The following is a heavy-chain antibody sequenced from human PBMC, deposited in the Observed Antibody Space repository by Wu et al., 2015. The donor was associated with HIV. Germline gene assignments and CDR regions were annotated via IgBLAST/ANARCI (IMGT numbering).Heavy chain of an antibody. CDR3: ATSYCGGDCYSPYYYYGMDV. V-gene: IGHV1-69*05. CDR1: GGTFSSYA. CDR2: IIPIFGTA. Sequence: QVQLVQSGAEVKKPGSSVKVSCKASGGTFSSYAISWVRQAPGQGLEWMGRIIPIFGTANYAQKFQGRVTITTDESTSTAYMEPSSLRSEDTAVYYCATSYCGGDCYSPYYYYGMDVWGQGTTVTVSS. J-gene: IGHJ6*02. D-gene: IGHD2-21*02.